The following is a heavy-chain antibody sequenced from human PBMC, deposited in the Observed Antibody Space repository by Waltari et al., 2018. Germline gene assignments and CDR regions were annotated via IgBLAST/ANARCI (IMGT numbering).Heavy chain of an antibody. CDR2: ISYNGRNI. Sequence: QVQLLESGGGGVHPGRSPSLLCAASELTFRSYVLNWVRQAPGKGLEWVAVISYNGRNIYYVDSVKGRFTISRDNSKKTLYMQMNSLRVEDTAVYYCARDYCDRSNCHGMDVWGQGTTVTVSS. J-gene: IGHJ6*02. CDR3: ARDYCDRSNCHGMDV. D-gene: IGHD3-22*01. CDR1: ELTFRSYV. V-gene: IGHV3-30*03.